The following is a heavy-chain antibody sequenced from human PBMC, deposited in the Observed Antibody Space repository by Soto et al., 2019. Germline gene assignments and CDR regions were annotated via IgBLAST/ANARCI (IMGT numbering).Heavy chain of an antibody. Sequence: QVQLVQSGAEVKKPGSSVKVSCKASGGTFSSYAISWVRQAPGQGLEWMGGIIPIFGTANYAQKFQGRVTITADKSTSTAYMELSSLRSEDTAVYYCARIFGTDARDYDILTGYYNLYADYWGQGTLVTVSS. J-gene: IGHJ4*02. V-gene: IGHV1-69*06. CDR2: IIPIFGTA. CDR3: ARIFGTDARDYDILTGYYNLYADY. D-gene: IGHD3-9*01. CDR1: GGTFSSYA.